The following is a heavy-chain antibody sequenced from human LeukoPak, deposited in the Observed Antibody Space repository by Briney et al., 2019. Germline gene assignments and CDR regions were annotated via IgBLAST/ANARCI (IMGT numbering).Heavy chain of an antibody. CDR3: VRGQVKRQLLPRTGSRDYYYYMDV. D-gene: IGHD6-13*01. CDR2: INHSGST. CDR1: GGSFSGYY. J-gene: IGHJ6*03. Sequence: SETLSLTCAVYGGSFSGYYRSWIRQPPGKGLEWIGEINHSGSTNYNPSLKSRVTISVDTSKNQFSLKLSSVTAADTAVYYCVRGQVKRQLLPRTGSRDYYYYMDVWGKGTTVTVSS. V-gene: IGHV4-34*01.